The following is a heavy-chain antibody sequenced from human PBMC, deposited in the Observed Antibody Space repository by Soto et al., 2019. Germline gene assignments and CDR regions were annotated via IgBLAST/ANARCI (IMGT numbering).Heavy chain of an antibody. J-gene: IGHJ4*02. V-gene: IGHV1-18*04. D-gene: IGHD3-9*01. Sequence: ASVKVSCKASGYTFTSYGISWVRQAPGQGLEWMGWISAYNGNTNYVQKLQGRVTMTTDTSTSTAYMELRSLRSDDTAVYYCARGRHYDILTGYYPFDYWGQGTLVTVSS. CDR1: GYTFTSYG. CDR3: ARGRHYDILTGYYPFDY. CDR2: ISAYNGNT.